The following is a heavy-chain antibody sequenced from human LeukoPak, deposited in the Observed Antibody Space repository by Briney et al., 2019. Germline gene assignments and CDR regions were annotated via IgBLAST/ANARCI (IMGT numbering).Heavy chain of an antibody. CDR1: GFTFSDSA. D-gene: IGHD3-22*01. V-gene: IGHV3-73*01. CDR3: TRGYYDSSQGYFQH. J-gene: IGHJ1*01. Sequence: GGSLRLSCAASGFTFSDSAMHWVRQASGKGLEWVGRIRGKANNYATAYGASVKGRFTISRDDSKNTAYLQMNSLKTEDTAVYYCTRGYYDSSQGYFQHWGQGTLVTVSS. CDR2: IRGKANNYAT.